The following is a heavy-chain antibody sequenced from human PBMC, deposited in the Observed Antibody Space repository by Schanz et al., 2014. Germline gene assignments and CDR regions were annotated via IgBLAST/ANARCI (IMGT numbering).Heavy chain of an antibody. J-gene: IGHJ6*03. Sequence: QLQLVQSGAEVKKPGSSVKVSCKLSGGTFSSFGINWVRQAPGQGLEWLGWMNPNSGDTGYPRKFQDRVTMTRNTSITTAYVELSSLTSDDAAVYYCAGVTMEFERGKSYYYDMDVWGRGTTVTVSS. D-gene: IGHD3-10*01. V-gene: IGHV1-8*01. CDR2: MNPNSGDT. CDR1: GGTFSSFG. CDR3: AGVTMEFERGKSYYYDMDV.